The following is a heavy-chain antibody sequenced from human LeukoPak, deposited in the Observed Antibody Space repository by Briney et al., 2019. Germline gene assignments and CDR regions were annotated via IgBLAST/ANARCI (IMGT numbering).Heavy chain of an antibody. V-gene: IGHV4-59*01. CDR2: IYYSGST. J-gene: IGHJ6*03. D-gene: IGHD3-22*01. CDR3: ARSGFGKPYYYYXDV. Sequence: SETLSLTCTVSGGSISSYYWSWIRQPPGKGLEWIGYIYYSGSTNYNPSLKSRVTISLETSKNQFSLKVSSVTAADTAVYYCARSGFGKPYYYYXDVWXXXTXXTVS. CDR1: GGSISSYY.